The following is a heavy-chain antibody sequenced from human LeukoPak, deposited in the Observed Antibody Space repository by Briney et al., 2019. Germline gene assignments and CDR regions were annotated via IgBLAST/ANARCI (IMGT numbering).Heavy chain of an antibody. D-gene: IGHD2-21*02. CDR1: GFTFSSYG. CDR3: AKEHCGGDCYYYYGMDV. CDR2: ISYDGSNK. J-gene: IGHJ6*02. Sequence: PGGSLRLSCAASGFTFSSYGMHWVRQAPGKGLEWVAVISYDGSNKYYADSVKGRFTISRDNSKNTLYLQMNSLRAEDTAVYYCAKEHCGGDCYYYYGMDVWGQGTTVTVS. V-gene: IGHV3-30*18.